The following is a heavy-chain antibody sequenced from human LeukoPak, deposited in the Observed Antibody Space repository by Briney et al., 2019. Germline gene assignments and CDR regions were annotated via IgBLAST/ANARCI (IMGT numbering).Heavy chain of an antibody. CDR1: GFTFSSYA. CDR3: ASGYSSSWYGDH. CDR2: ISYDGSNK. Sequence: GGSLRLSCAASGFTFSSYAMHWVRQAPGKGLEWVAVISYDGSNKYYADSVKGRFTISRDNSKNTLYLQMNSLRAEDTAVYYCASGYSSSWYGDHWGQGTLVTVSS. D-gene: IGHD6-13*01. V-gene: IGHV3-30-3*01. J-gene: IGHJ4*02.